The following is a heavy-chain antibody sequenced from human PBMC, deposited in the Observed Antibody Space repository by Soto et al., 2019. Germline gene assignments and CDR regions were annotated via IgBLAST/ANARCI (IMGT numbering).Heavy chain of an antibody. CDR1: GYTFTSYG. V-gene: IGHV1-18*01. CDR2: ISGYNGDI. CDR3: ARDLTVVRGYLMAHYLDQ. D-gene: IGHD3-10*01. Sequence: QVQLVQSGAEVKKPGASVKVSCKISGYTFTSYGISWVRQAPRQGLEWMGWISGYNGDIKIAQQLQDRVTLTRDTSTSPASMELRSLRSDETAMYFCARDLTVVRGYLMAHYLDQGGQGPLVTVSS. J-gene: IGHJ4*02.